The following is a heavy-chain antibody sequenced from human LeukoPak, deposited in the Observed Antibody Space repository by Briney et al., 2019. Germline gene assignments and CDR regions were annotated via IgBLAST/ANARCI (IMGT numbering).Heavy chain of an antibody. D-gene: IGHD3-22*01. Sequence: SETLSLTCAVYGGSSSGYYWSWIRQPPGKGLEWIGEINHSGSTNYNPSLKSRVTISVDTSKNQFSLKLSSVTAADTAVYYCARGTPRRYYYDSSGSRGAFDIWGQGTMVTVSS. V-gene: IGHV4-34*01. CDR3: ARGTPRRYYYDSSGSRGAFDI. CDR2: INHSGST. J-gene: IGHJ3*02. CDR1: GGSSSGYY.